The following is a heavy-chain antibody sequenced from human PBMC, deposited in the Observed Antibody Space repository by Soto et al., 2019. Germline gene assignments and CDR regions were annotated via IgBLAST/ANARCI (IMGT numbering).Heavy chain of an antibody. V-gene: IGHV1-2*02. Sequence: ASVKVSCKASGYTFTGYFMHWVRQAPGQGLEWMGWINPKSGGTNYAQKFQGRVTMTRDTSTSTAYMELSRLRSDDTDVYYCARDRGDCRSNGCWNFDHWGHGTLVTVSS. CDR2: INPKSGGT. D-gene: IGHD2-2*01. J-gene: IGHJ4*01. CDR1: GYTFTGYF. CDR3: ARDRGDCRSNGCWNFDH.